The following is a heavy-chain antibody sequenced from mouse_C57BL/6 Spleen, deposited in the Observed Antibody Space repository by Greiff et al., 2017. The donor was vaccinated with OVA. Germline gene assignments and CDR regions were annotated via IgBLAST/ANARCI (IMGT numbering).Heavy chain of an antibody. J-gene: IGHJ2*01. CDR2: ISDGGSYT. CDR3: ARDGGNYDFDY. V-gene: IGHV5-4*01. CDR1: GFTFSSYA. D-gene: IGHD2-1*01. Sequence: EVQGVESGGGLVKPGGSLKLSCAASGFTFSSYAMSWVRQTPEKRLEWVATISDGGSYTYYPDNVKGRFTISRDNAKNNLYLQMSHLKSEDTAMHYWARDGGNYDFDYWGQGTTLTVSS.